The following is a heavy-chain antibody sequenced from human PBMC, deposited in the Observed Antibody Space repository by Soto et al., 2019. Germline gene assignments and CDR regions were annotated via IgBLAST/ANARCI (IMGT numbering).Heavy chain of an antibody. D-gene: IGHD6-19*01. CDR1: GFTFSSNA. J-gene: IGHJ4*02. CDR3: ANSVGSGCSKSDH. Sequence: PGGSLRLSCAASGFTFSSNAMSWVRQTPGKGLEWVSAITSTGGSTYYADSVKGRFTISRDNSKNTLFLQMNSLRAEDTAIYYCANSVGSGCSKSDHWGQGTLVTVSS. V-gene: IGHV3-23*01. CDR2: ITSTGGST.